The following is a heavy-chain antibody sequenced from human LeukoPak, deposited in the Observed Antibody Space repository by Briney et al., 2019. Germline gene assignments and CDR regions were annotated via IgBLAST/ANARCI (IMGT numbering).Heavy chain of an antibody. V-gene: IGHV5-10-1*01. CDR3: QTEEPSGWYYFDY. J-gene: IGHJ4*02. CDR2: IDPSDSYT. D-gene: IGHD6-19*01. Sequence: GESLKISCKGSGYSFTSYWISWVRQMPGKGLEWMGRIDPSDSYTNYSPSFQGHVTISADKSISTAYLQWSRLKASDTAMYYCQTEEPSGWYYFDYWGQGTLVTVSS. CDR1: GYSFTSYW.